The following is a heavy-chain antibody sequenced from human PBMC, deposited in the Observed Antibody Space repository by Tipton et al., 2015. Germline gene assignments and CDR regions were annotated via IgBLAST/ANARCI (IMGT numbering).Heavy chain of an antibody. CDR3: ARNHDFWSGYFYY. CDR2: IYSGGST. CDR1: GGSISASSSYY. J-gene: IGHJ4*02. V-gene: IGHV4-39*01. Sequence: LRLSCTVSGGSISASSSYYWDWIRQSPGKGLEWIGSIYSGGSTYYNPSLKSRVTISVDTSRNQFSLKLNSLTAADTAVYYCARNHDFWSGYFYYWGQGSLVTVSS. D-gene: IGHD3-3*01.